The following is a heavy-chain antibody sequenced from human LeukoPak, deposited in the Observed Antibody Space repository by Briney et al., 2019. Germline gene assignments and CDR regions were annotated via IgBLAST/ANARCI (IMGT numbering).Heavy chain of an antibody. D-gene: IGHD2-15*01. CDR3: ARSPPTHCSGGSCYYYGMDV. Sequence: SETLSLTCTVSGGSISGYYWSWIRQPPGKGLEWIGYIYYSGSTNYNPSLKSRVTISVDTSKNQFSLKLSSVTAADTAVYYCARSPPTHCSGGSCYYYGMDVWGQGTTVTVSS. CDR1: GGSISGYY. CDR2: IYYSGST. J-gene: IGHJ6*02. V-gene: IGHV4-59*08.